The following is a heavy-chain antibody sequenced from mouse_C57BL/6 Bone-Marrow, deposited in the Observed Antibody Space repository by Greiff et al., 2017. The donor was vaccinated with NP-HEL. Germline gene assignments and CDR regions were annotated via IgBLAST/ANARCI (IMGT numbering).Heavy chain of an antibody. CDR2: INPSNGGT. D-gene: IGHD1-1*01. Sequence: VQLQQSGTELVKPGASVKLSCKASGYTFTSYWMHWVKQRPGQGLEWIGNINPSNGGTNYNEKFKSKATLTVDKSSSTAYMQLSSLTSEDSAVYYCAREATVVYWYFDVWGTGTTVTVSS. V-gene: IGHV1-53*01. CDR1: GYTFTSYW. CDR3: AREATVVYWYFDV. J-gene: IGHJ1*03.